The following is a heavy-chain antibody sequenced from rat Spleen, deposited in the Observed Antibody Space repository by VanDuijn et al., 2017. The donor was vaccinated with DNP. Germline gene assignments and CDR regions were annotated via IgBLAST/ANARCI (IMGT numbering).Heavy chain of an antibody. CDR3: AREDPGIKDYAMDA. J-gene: IGHJ4*01. CDR2: ISTGGGNS. D-gene: IGHD1-4*01. V-gene: IGHV5S13*01. Sequence: EVQLVESGGGLVQPGRSLKLSCAASGFTFSKYGMAWVRQAPTQGLEWVASISTGGGNSYYRDSVKGRFTISRDNAKNTQYLQMDSLRSEDTATYYCAREDPGIKDYAMDAWGQGTSVTVSS. CDR1: GFTFSKYG.